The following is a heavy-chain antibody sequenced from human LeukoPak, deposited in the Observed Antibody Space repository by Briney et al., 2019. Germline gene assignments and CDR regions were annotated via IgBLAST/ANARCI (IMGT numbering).Heavy chain of an antibody. Sequence: PSETLSLTCSVSGGSISSGGYYWSWIRQHPGKGLEWIGYIYYSGSTYYNPSLRSRVTISVDTSKNQFSLKLSSVTAADTAVYFCARRRVVVASTDGASGAFDIWGQGTMVTVSS. CDR2: IYYSGST. J-gene: IGHJ3*02. CDR3: ARRRVVVASTDGASGAFDI. V-gene: IGHV4-31*02. CDR1: GGSISSGGYY. D-gene: IGHD2-15*01.